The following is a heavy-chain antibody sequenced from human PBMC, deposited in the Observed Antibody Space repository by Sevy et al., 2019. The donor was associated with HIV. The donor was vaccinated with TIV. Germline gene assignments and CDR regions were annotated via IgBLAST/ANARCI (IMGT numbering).Heavy chain of an antibody. CDR2: FKHSGST. J-gene: IGHJ5*02. Sequence: SETLSLTCAVYGGSFSGYYWNWIRQSPGKGLEWIGEFKHSGSTHYNPSLKSRVTISVDTSKNQFSLRLNSVTAADTAVYYCARAPPVVVVPGAPSWFDPWGQGTLVTVSS. V-gene: IGHV4-34*01. D-gene: IGHD2-2*01. CDR1: GGSFSGYY. CDR3: ARAPPVVVVPGAPSWFDP.